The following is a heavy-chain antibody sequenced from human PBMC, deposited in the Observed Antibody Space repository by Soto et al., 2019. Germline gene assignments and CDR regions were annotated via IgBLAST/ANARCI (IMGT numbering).Heavy chain of an antibody. Sequence: QVQLLQSGAEVKKPGSSVKVSCKASGGTFSSYAISWVRQAPGQGLEWMGGIIPIFGTANYAQKFQGRVTITADESTSTAYMELSSLRSEETAVYYCARDQDIVVVVAANYYYYDGMDVWGQGTTVTVSS. D-gene: IGHD2-15*01. V-gene: IGHV1-69*01. J-gene: IGHJ6*02. CDR3: ARDQDIVVVVAANYYYYDGMDV. CDR2: IIPIFGTA. CDR1: GGTFSSYA.